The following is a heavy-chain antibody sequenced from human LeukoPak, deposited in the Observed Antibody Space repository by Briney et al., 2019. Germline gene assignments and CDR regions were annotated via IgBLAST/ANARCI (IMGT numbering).Heavy chain of an antibody. CDR3: ARVLYYSSIDA. CDR2: IKQDGSEK. Sequence: GGSLRLSCAASGFTFSSYWMSWVRQAPGKGREWVGNIKQDGSEKYHVDSVQGRFTISRDNAKTSLYPQMTSLRAEDTAVYYCARVLYYSSIDAWGTGAPVTASS. J-gene: IGHJ6*03. CDR1: GFTFSSYW. V-gene: IGHV3-7*01.